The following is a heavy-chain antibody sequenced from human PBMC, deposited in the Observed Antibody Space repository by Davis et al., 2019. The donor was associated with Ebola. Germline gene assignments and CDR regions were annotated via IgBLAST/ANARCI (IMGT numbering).Heavy chain of an antibody. J-gene: IGHJ5*02. V-gene: IGHV3-23*01. CDR2: ISGSGGST. CDR3: ARTGIVVVPAELRFDP. D-gene: IGHD2-2*01. Sequence: PGGSLRLSCAASGFTFSSYAMSWVRQAPGKGLEWVSAISGSGGSTYYADSVKGRFTISRDNSKNTLYLQMNSLRDEDTAVYYCARTGIVVVPAELRFDPWGQGTLVTVSS. CDR1: GFTFSSYA.